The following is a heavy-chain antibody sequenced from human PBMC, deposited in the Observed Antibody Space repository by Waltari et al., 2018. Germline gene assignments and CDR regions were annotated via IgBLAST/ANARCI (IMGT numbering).Heavy chain of an antibody. CDR2: IHGSGRT. V-gene: IGHV4-4*02. J-gene: IGHJ4*02. CDR3: ARDRGRGLYLDS. CDR1: GDSMNRNNW. Sequence: QLQLQQSGPGLVKPSESLSLTCAVSGDSMNRNNWWSWVRQSPGQGLEWIGQIHGSGRTNYNPSLEGRVTVSIDTSNNQFSLKVSYATAADTAVYYCARDRGRGLYLDSWGQGSLVTVSP. D-gene: IGHD2-15*01.